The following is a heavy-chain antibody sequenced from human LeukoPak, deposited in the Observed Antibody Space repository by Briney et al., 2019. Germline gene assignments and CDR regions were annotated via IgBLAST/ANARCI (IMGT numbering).Heavy chain of an antibody. CDR2: ISSSSTYI. D-gene: IGHD3-22*01. CDR1: GFTFSKYT. J-gene: IGHJ4*02. V-gene: IGHV3-21*01. CDR3: AREPSSGLDY. Sequence: GGSLRLSCAASGFTFSKYTINWVRQAPGKGLEWVSSISSSSTYIYYADSVKGRFTISRDNAKNSVYLQMNSLRAEDTAVYYCAREPSSGLDYWGQGTLVTVSS.